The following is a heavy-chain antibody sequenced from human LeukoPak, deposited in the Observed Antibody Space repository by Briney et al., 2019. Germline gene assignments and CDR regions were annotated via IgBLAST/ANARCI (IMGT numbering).Heavy chain of an antibody. J-gene: IGHJ4*02. CDR3: ARAIYGSGSYFPFDY. CDR2: IYPGDSDT. CDR1: GYSFTSYW. Sequence: GESLKISCKGSGYSFTSYWIGWVRQMPGKGLEWMGIIYPGDSDTRYSPSFQGQVTISADKSISTAYLQWSSLKASDTAMYYCARAIYGSGSYFPFDYWGQGTLVTLSS. V-gene: IGHV5-51*01. D-gene: IGHD3-10*01.